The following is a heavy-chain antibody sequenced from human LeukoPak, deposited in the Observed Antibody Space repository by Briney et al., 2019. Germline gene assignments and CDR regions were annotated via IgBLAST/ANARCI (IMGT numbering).Heavy chain of an antibody. CDR1: GFSLSTSGVG. V-gene: IGHV2-5*02. CDR2: IYRDDDK. D-gene: IGHD6-13*01. CDR3: AHATGGYSSSSELDP. J-gene: IGHJ5*02. Sequence: SGPTLVKPTQTLTLTCTFSGFSLSTSGVGVGWIRQPPGKALEWLALIYRDDDKRYSPSLKSRLTITKDTSKNQVVLTMTNMDPVDTATYYCAHATGGYSSSSELDPWGQGTLVTVSS.